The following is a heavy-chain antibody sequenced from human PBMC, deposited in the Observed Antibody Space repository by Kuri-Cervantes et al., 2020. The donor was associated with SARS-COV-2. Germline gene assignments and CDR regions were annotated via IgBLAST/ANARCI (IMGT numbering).Heavy chain of an antibody. CDR3: AKAVGGHYASGSRDTGGMDV. CDR1: GFTFSNYG. D-gene: IGHD3-10*01. V-gene: IGHV3-30*18. Sequence: GESLKISCVVSGFTFSNYGMHWVRQATGKGLEWVAVISYDGTIRYYADSVKGRFTICRDNSRNTVDLQMNSLRGDDKAVYYCAKAVGGHYASGSRDTGGMDVWGQGATVTVSS. J-gene: IGHJ6*01. CDR2: ISYDGTIR.